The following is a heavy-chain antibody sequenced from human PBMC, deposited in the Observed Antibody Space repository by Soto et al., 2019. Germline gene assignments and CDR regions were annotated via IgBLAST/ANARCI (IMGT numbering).Heavy chain of an antibody. J-gene: IGHJ6*02. D-gene: IGHD3-3*01. CDR3: ASGPSYYDFWSGYYTAYYYYGMDV. V-gene: IGHV5-10-1*01. Sequence: PGESLKISCKGSGYSFTSYWISWVRQMPGKGLEWMGRIDPSDSYTNYSPSFQGHVTISADKSISTAYLQWSSLKASDTAMCYCASGPSYYDFWSGYYTAYYYYGMDVWGQGTTVTAP. CDR1: GYSFTSYW. CDR2: IDPSDSYT.